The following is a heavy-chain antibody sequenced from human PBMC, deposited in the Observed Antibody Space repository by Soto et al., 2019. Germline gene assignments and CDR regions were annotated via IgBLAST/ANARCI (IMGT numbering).Heavy chain of an antibody. CDR1: GFTFSLYG. V-gene: IGHV3-30*18. J-gene: IGHJ4*02. CDR2: ISFDGKNR. Sequence: QVQLLESGGGVVQPGRSLKLSCTTSGFTFSLYGMHWVLQAPGKGLEWLVVISFDGKNRYYADSVKGRFTISRDNSKTTLFLQMSNLRADDTAVYFCAKGAQAAAVLDHWGQGALVTVAS. CDR3: AKGAQAAAVLDH. D-gene: IGHD6-25*01.